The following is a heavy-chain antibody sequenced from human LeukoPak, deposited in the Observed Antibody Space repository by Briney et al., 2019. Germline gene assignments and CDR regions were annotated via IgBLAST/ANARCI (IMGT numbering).Heavy chain of an antibody. D-gene: IGHD1-26*01. Sequence: GGSLRLSCAASGFTFSSYSMNWVRQAPGKGLEWISYISSSSGTMLYSDSVKGRFTISRDNARNSLFLPMSSLRAEDTAVYFCARGGNYYNEAFDIWGRGTMVTVSS. CDR1: GFTFSSYS. V-gene: IGHV3-48*01. J-gene: IGHJ3*02. CDR3: ARGGNYYNEAFDI. CDR2: ISSSSGTM.